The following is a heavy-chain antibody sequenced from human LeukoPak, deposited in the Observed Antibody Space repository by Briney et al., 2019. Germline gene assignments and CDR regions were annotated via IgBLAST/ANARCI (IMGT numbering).Heavy chain of an antibody. Sequence: GGSLRLSCAASGFSFSDYGMNWVRRAPGKGLEWPSHINRNGAVISYADSVKGRFTISRDTAKSSLYLQMNSLKIEDTAIYFCARDPDGDYDFDYWGQGTLVTVSS. CDR1: GFSFSDYG. J-gene: IGHJ4*02. CDR2: INRNGAVI. V-gene: IGHV3-48*01. CDR3: ARDPDGDYDFDY. D-gene: IGHD4-17*01.